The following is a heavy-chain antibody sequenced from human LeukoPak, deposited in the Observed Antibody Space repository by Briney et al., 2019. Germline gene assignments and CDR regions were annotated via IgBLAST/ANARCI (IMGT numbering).Heavy chain of an antibody. J-gene: IGHJ6*03. CDR2: IKSKTDGGTT. CDR3: TTVRRGWGSWELLRPLYYYMDV. D-gene: IGHD1-26*01. Sequence: GGSLRLSCAASGFTFSNAWMSWVRQAPGKGLEWVGRIKSKTDGGTTDYAAPVKGRFTISRDDSKNTLYLQMNSLKTEDTAVYYCTTVRRGWGSWELLRPLYYYMDVWGKGTTVTISS. V-gene: IGHV3-15*01. CDR1: GFTFSNAW.